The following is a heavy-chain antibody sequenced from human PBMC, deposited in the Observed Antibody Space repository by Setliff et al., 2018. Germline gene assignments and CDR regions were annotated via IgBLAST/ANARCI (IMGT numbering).Heavy chain of an antibody. V-gene: IGHV4-34*01. CDR3: ASQLGGYCSGGSCYSYYYYYYMDV. CDR2: INHSGST. J-gene: IGHJ6*03. D-gene: IGHD2-15*01. Sequence: SETLSLTCAVYGGSFSGYYWSWIRQPPGKGLEWIGEINHSGSTNYNPYLKSRVTISVDTSKNQFSLKLSSVTAADTAVYYCASQLGGYCSGGSCYSYYYYYYMDVWGKGTTVTVSS. CDR1: GGSFSGYY.